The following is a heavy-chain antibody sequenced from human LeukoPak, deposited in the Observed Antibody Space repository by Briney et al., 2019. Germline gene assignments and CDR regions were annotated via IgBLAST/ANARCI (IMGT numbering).Heavy chain of an antibody. CDR1: GGSISSYY. V-gene: IGHV4-59*01. CDR2: IYYSGST. Sequence: SETLSLTCTVSGGSISSYYWSWIRQPPGKGLEWIGYIYYSGSTNYNPSLKSRVTISVDTSKNQFSLKLSSVTAADTAVYYCAREESGWYPYWGQGTLVTVSS. CDR3: AREESGWYPY. D-gene: IGHD6-19*01. J-gene: IGHJ4*02.